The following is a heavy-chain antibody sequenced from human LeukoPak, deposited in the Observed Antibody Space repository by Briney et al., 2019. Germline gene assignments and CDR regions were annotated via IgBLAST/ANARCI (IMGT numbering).Heavy chain of an antibody. V-gene: IGHV3-30*18. CDR1: GFTFSSYG. CDR2: ISYDGSNK. D-gene: IGHD3-22*01. J-gene: IGHJ4*02. Sequence: GRSLRLSCAASGFTFSSYGMHWVRQAPGKGLEWMAVISYDGSNKYYADSVKGRFTISRDNYKNTLYLQMNSLRAEDTAVYYCAKDLEAVTMIVPYWGQGTLVTVSS. CDR3: AKDLEAVTMIVPY.